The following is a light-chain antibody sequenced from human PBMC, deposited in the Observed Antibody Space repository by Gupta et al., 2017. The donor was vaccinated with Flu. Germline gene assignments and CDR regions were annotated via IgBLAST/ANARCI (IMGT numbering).Light chain of an antibody. CDR3: QTLGTGMV. CDR2: LNSDGSH. CDR1: SGHSSYA. J-gene: IGLJ2*01. Sequence: QLVLPQSPSAPASLGASVKLTCTLSSGHSSYAIAWHQQQPEKGPRYLMKLNSDGSHSKGDGIPDRFSGSSSGAARYLTVSSLEAEDESYYYCQTLGTGMVFGGGTKLTVL. V-gene: IGLV4-69*01.